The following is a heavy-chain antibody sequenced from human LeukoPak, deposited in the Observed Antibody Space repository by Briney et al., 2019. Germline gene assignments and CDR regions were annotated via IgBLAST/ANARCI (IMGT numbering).Heavy chain of an antibody. D-gene: IGHD3-22*01. CDR3: AKDDYDKYAFDI. V-gene: IGHV3-30*18. CDR1: GFTFSSYG. J-gene: IGHJ3*02. CDR2: ISYDGSNK. Sequence: GGSLRLSCAASGFTFSSYGMHWVRQAPGKGLEWVAVISYDGSNKYYADSVKGRFTISRDNSKNTLYLQMNSLRAEDTAVYYCAKDDYDKYAFDIWGQGTMVTVSS.